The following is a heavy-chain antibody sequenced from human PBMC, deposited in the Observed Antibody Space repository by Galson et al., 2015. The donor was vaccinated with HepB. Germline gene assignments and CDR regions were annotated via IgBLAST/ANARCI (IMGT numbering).Heavy chain of an antibody. CDR3: AREVNAAYYLDY. CDR1: GFAFTTYN. V-gene: IGHV1-46*01. Sequence: SVKVSCKASGFAFTTYNIHWVRQAPGQGLEWMGLIKPNGGITRNAQKFQGSVSMTRDTSTGTVYMELSSLRSEDTAFYYCAREVNAAYYLDYWGQGTLVTVSS. D-gene: IGHD2-21*01. CDR2: IKPNGGIT. J-gene: IGHJ4*02.